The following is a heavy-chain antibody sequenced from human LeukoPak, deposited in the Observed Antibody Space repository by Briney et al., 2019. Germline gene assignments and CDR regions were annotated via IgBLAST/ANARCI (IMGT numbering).Heavy chain of an antibody. D-gene: IGHD2-21*02. Sequence: PGGSLRLSCAVSGFTVSTNHMSSVRQAPGKGLGWVSVIYQDGNTYYTDSVKGRFTISRDNSKNTLFLQMNSLRAEDTAMYYCARDREVVTAKAQMDVWGKGTTVTVSS. CDR3: ARDREVVTAKAQMDV. CDR2: IYQDGNT. J-gene: IGHJ6*04. V-gene: IGHV3-53*01. CDR1: GFTVSTNH.